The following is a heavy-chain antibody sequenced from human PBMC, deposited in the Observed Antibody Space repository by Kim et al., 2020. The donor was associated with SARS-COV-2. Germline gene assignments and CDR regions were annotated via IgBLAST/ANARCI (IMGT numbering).Heavy chain of an antibody. V-gene: IGHV4-59*01. D-gene: IGHD1-26*01. Sequence: YNPSLKSRVTISVDTSKNQFSLKLSSVTAADTAVYYCARSASYSGSYFDYWGQGTLVTVSS. CDR3: ARSASYSGSYFDY. J-gene: IGHJ4*02.